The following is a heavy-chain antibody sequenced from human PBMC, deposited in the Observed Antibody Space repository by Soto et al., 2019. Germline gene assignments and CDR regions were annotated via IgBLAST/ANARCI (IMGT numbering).Heavy chain of an antibody. CDR1: GYTFTGYY. J-gene: IGHJ5*01. CDR3: ARTGIAAAGGWFDS. V-gene: IGHV1-2*04. CDR2: INPNSGGT. Sequence: ASVKVSCKASGYTFTGYYMHWVRQAPGQGLEWMGWINPNSGGTNYAQKFQGWVTMTRDTSISTAYMELSRLRSDDTAVYYCARTGIAAAGGWFDSWGQGTLVTVSS. D-gene: IGHD6-13*01.